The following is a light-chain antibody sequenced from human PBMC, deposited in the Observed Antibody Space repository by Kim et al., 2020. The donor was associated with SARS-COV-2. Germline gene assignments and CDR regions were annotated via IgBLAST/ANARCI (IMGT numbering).Light chain of an antibody. V-gene: IGKV3-15*01. Sequence: VSPGERATLSCRARQSANSNLAWYQQKPGQAPRLLIYDASTRATDIPARFSGSGSGTDFTLTISCLQSEDFAVYYCQQYDKWPLTFGGGTKVDIK. CDR3: QQYDKWPLT. CDR2: DAS. CDR1: QSANSN. J-gene: IGKJ4*01.